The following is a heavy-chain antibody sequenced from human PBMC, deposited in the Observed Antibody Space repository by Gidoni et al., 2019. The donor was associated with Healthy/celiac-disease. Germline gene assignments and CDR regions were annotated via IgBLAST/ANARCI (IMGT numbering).Heavy chain of an antibody. D-gene: IGHD1-7*01. CDR2: IWYDGSNK. CDR3: ARDGRVTGTLDY. J-gene: IGHJ4*02. V-gene: IGHV3-33*01. CDR1: GFTFSSYG. Sequence: QVQLVESGGGVVQPGRSLRLSCAASGFTFSSYGMHWVRQAPGKGLEWVAVIWYDGSNKYYADSVKGRFTSSRDNSKNTLYLQMNSLRAEDTAVYYCARDGRVTGTLDYWGQGTLVTVSS.